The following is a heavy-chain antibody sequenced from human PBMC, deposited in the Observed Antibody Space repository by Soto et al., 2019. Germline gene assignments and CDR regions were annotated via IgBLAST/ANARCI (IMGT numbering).Heavy chain of an antibody. D-gene: IGHD1-26*01. V-gene: IGHV4-34*01. CDR2: IDHSGYT. Sequence: SETLSLTCAVYGGSFRGYYWNWIRQPPGKGLEWIGEIDHSGYTNYNPSLKSRVTISVDTSKNQFSLRLTSVTAADRAVSYCARVLEWFVPGGQGTLVAVSS. J-gene: IGHJ5*02. CDR3: ARVLEWFVP. CDR1: GGSFRGYY.